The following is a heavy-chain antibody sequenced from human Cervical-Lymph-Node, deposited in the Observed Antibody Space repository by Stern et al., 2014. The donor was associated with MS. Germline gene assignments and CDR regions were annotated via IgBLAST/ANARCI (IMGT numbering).Heavy chain of an antibody. J-gene: IGHJ5*02. CDR3: ARDLNDYVWGSYRPTFDP. CDR1: GFTFSDYY. CDR2: ISSSGSTI. V-gene: IGHV3-11*01. Sequence: VQLVESGGGLVKPGGSLRLSCAASGFTFSDYYMSWIRQAPGKGLEWVSYISSSGSTIYYADSVKGRFTISRDNAKNSLYLQMNSLRAEDTAVYYCARDLNDYVWGSYRPTFDPWGQGTLVTVSS. D-gene: IGHD3-16*02.